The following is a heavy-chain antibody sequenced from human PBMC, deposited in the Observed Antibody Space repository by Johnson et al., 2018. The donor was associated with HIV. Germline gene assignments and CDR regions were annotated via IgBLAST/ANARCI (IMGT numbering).Heavy chain of an antibody. J-gene: IGHJ3*02. CDR3: ARRFFDSSSFDI. CDR1: GFTFSSHP. Sequence: QVQLVESGGGVAQPGTSLRLSCAASGFTFSSHPMNWVRQAPGKGLEWVAVISYDGRNEYYGDSVKGRFTISRDNSKNTLFLQMNSLRPDDTAVYFCARRFFDSSSFDIWGQGTMVTVSS. CDR2: ISYDGRNE. D-gene: IGHD3-22*01. V-gene: IGHV3-30*04.